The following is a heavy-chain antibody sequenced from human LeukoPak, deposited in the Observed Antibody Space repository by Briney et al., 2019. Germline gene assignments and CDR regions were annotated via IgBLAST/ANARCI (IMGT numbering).Heavy chain of an antibody. D-gene: IGHD5-18*01. V-gene: IGHV4-39*01. CDR2: IYNSGSS. Sequence: PSETLSLTCIVSGGSITSSRHYWGWIRQPPGKGLEWIGSIYNSGSSYYNPSLKSRVIISVDTSKNQFSLNVRSVTAADTAAYYCVRQGGYSYGYVDYWGQGTLVTVSS. CDR1: GGSITSSRHY. CDR3: VRQGGYSYGYVDY. J-gene: IGHJ4*02.